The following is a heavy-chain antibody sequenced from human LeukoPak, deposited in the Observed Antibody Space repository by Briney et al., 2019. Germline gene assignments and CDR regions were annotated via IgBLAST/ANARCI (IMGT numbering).Heavy chain of an antibody. CDR2: IYYSGST. CDR3: ARDWGHESSGYPYFDS. Sequence: PSETLSLTCTVSGGSISSYYWSWIRQPPGKGLEWIGYIYYSGSTNYNPSLKSRVTISVDTSKNQFSLKLNSVTAADTAVYYCARDWGHESSGYPYFDSWGQGALITVSS. D-gene: IGHD3-22*01. CDR1: GGSISSYY. V-gene: IGHV4-59*12. J-gene: IGHJ4*02.